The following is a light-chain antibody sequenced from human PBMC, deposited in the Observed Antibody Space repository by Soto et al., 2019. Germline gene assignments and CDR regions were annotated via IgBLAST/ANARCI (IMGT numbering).Light chain of an antibody. CDR3: HQSESTLRT. CDR1: QSISSY. J-gene: IGKJ1*01. V-gene: IGKV1-39*01. Sequence: DIQMTQSPSSLSASVGDRVTITCRASQSISSYLNWYQQKPGKAPKLLIYAASSLQSGVPSRFSGXXSGTASTLTISSRQPEELATYYRHQSESTLRTFLHGTEV. CDR2: AAS.